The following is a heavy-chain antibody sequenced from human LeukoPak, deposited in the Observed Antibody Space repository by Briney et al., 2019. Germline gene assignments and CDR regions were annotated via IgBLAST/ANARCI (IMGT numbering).Heavy chain of an antibody. J-gene: IGHJ4*02. CDR2: ISYDGSNK. CDR1: GFTFSSYG. D-gene: IGHD3-10*01. CDR3: AKARLLWFGELMSPDFDY. V-gene: IGHV3-30*18. Sequence: GGSLKLSCAASGFTFSSYGMHWVRQAPGKGLEWVAVISYDGSNKYYADSVKGRFTISRDNSKNTLYLQMNSLRAEDTAVYYCAKARLLWFGELMSPDFDYWGQGTLVTVSS.